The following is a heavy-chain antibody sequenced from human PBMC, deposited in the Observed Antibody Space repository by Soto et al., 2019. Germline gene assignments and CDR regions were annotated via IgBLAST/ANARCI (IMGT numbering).Heavy chain of an antibody. V-gene: IGHV1-3*01. CDR3: ARDTETLGPRANDALDI. J-gene: IGHJ3*02. Sequence: GASVKVSCKASGYTFASYAMHWVRQAPGQRLEWMGWINVGNGNTKYSQNFQGRVSITRDTSASTVYMELTGLKSEDTAVYYCARDTETLGPRANDALDIWGQGTMVTVSS. D-gene: IGHD3-3*02. CDR1: GYTFASYA. CDR2: INVGNGNT.